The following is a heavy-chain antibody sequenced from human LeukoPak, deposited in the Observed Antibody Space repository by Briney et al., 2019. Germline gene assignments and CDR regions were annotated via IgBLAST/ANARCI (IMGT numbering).Heavy chain of an antibody. D-gene: IGHD6-6*01. CDR1: GFTFSSYA. CDR2: ISYDGSNK. CDR3: ARDLWGAARPDFDY. J-gene: IGHJ4*02. Sequence: GGSLRLSCAASGFTFSSYAMHWVRQAPGKGLEWVAVISYDGSNKYYADSVKGRFTISRDNSKNTLYLQMNSLRAEDTAVYYCARDLWGAARPDFDYWGQGTLVTVSS. V-gene: IGHV3-30*04.